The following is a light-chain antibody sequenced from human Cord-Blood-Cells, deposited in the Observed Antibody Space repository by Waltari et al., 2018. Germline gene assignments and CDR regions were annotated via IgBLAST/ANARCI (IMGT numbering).Light chain of an antibody. CDR1: QSVSSN. CDR3: QQYNNWWT. CDR2: GAS. Sequence: EVVMTQSPAPLSVSPGEKANLSCRASQSVSSNLAWYQKKPGQAPTLLTYGASTRATGIPARFSGSGSGTEFTLTISSLQSEYFAVYYCQQYNNWWTFGQGTKVEIK. V-gene: IGKV3-15*01. J-gene: IGKJ1*01.